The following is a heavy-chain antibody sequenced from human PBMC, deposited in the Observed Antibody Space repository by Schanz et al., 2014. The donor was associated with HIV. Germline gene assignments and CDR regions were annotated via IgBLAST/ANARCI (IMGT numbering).Heavy chain of an antibody. CDR2: ISSGNRYI. J-gene: IGHJ4*02. Sequence: VQLVESGGGVVQPGRSLRLSCAASGFTFSTYSMNWVRRAPGKGLEWVSAISSGNRYIYYADSVKGRFTISRDNAKNSLYLQMNRLRAEDTAVYYCARLYYDSWGGKDEYYFDYWGQGTLVTVSS. V-gene: IGHV3-21*01. CDR1: GFTFSTYS. CDR3: ARLYYDSWGGKDEYYFDY. D-gene: IGHD3-3*01.